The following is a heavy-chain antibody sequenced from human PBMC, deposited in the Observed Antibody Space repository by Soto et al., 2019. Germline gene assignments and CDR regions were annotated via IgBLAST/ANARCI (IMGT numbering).Heavy chain of an antibody. D-gene: IGHD6-19*01. J-gene: IGHJ6*03. V-gene: IGHV4-59*01. CDR2: IYYSGST. CDR1: GGSISSYY. CDR3: ARVDSGKVPMDV. Sequence: KTSETLSLTCTVSGGSISSYYWSWIRQPPGKGLEWIGYIYYSGSTNYNPSLKSRVTISVDTSKNQFSLKLSSVTAADTAVYYCARVDSGKVPMDVWGKGTTVTVSS.